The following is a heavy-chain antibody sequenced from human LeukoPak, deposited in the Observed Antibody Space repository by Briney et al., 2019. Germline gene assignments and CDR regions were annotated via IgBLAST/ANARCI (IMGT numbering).Heavy chain of an antibody. V-gene: IGHV1-3*01. D-gene: IGHD5-18*01. J-gene: IGHJ4*02. CDR2: INAGNGNT. CDR3: AREVNTAMVTFDY. CDR1: GYTFTSYA. Sequence: ASVTVSCKASGYTFTSYAMHWVRQAPGQRLEWMAWINAGNGNTKYSQKFQGRDSSTRDTAESTAYIEQSSLRCEDTAVYYWAREVNTAMVTFDYWGQGTLVTVSS.